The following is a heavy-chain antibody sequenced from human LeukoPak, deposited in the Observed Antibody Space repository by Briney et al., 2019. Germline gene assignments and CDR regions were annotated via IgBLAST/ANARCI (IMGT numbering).Heavy chain of an antibody. V-gene: IGHV3-23*01. CDR2: IGATTGNT. Sequence: PGGSLRLSCAASGFTFSTYAMGWVRQAPGKGLERVSTIGATTGNTYYADSVKGRFTISRDNSKNTMWLQMNSLRAEDTAIYYCANRGRYYFDYWGQGALVAVSS. J-gene: IGHJ4*02. D-gene: IGHD3-10*01. CDR3: ANRGRYYFDY. CDR1: GFTFSTYA.